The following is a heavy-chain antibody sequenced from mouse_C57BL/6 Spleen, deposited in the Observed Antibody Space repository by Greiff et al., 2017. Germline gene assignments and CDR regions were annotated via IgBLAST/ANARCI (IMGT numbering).Heavy chain of an antibody. CDR2: VSSGGSYT. CDR3: ARHYYGTTSPYYYAMDD. J-gene: IGHJ4*01. Sequence: EVQVVESGGDLVKPGGSLKLSCAASGFTFSSYGMSWVRQTPDKRLEWVATVSSGGSYTYYPDSVKGRFTITRDNAKNTLYLQMSSLKSEDTAMYYCARHYYGTTSPYYYAMDDWGQGTSVTVSS. CDR1: GFTFSSYG. D-gene: IGHD1-1*01. V-gene: IGHV5-6*01.